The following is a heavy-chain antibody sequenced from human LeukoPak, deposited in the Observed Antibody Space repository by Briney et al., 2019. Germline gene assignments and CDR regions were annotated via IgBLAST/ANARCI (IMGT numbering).Heavy chain of an antibody. Sequence: SETLSLTCTVSGDSISSSSYYWGWIRQPPGEGLEWIGSIYYSGSTYYNPSLKSRVTISVDTSKNQFSLKLSSVTAADTAVYYCARPSRLQLWLLPYYMDVWGKGTTVTVSS. CDR2: IYYSGST. CDR1: GDSISSSSYY. CDR3: ARPSRLQLWLLPYYMDV. J-gene: IGHJ6*03. V-gene: IGHV4-39*01. D-gene: IGHD5-18*01.